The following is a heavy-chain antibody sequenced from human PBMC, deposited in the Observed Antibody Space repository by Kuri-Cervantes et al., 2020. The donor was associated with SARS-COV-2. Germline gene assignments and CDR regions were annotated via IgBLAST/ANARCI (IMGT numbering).Heavy chain of an antibody. CDR2: ISYDGSNK. CDR3: ARELYWEPPSFDY. J-gene: IGHJ4*02. CDR1: GFTFSGYA. V-gene: IGHV3-30-3*01. Sequence: GESLKISCAASGFTFSGYAMHWVRQAPGKGLEWVAVISYDGSNKYYADSVKGRFTISRDNSKNTLYLQMNSLRAEDTAVYYCARELYWEPPSFDYWGQGTLVTVSS. D-gene: IGHD1-26*01.